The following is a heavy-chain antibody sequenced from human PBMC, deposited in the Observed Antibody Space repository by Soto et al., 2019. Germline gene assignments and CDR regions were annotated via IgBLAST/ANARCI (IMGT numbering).Heavy chain of an antibody. D-gene: IGHD5-18*01. CDR3: ARWKGYSYDYYYGMDV. Sequence: PGEFMKISCKGSGYSFTSYWIGWVSKMPGKGLEWMGIIYPGDSDTRYSPSFQGQVTISADKSISTAYLQWSSLKASDTAMYYCARWKGYSYDYYYGMDVWGQGTTVTVSS. CDR1: GYSFTSYW. V-gene: IGHV5-51*01. CDR2: IYPGDSDT. J-gene: IGHJ6*02.